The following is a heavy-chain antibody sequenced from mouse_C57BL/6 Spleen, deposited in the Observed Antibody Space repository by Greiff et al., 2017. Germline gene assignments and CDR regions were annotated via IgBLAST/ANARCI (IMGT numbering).Heavy chain of an antibody. CDR3: ARVGDPYAMDY. CDR1: GFTISDYY. CDR2: INYDGSST. D-gene: IGHD2-13*01. Sequence: EVKLMESEGGLVQPGSSMKLSCTASGFTISDYYMAWVRQVTEKGLEWVANINYDGSSTYYLASLKSRFIISRDNETNFLYLQMSSLKSEDTATYYCARVGDPYAMDYWGQGTSVTVSS. J-gene: IGHJ4*01. V-gene: IGHV5-16*01.